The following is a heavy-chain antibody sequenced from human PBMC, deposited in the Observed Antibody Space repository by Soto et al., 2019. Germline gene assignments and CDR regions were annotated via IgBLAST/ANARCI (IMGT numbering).Heavy chain of an antibody. Sequence: SETLSLTCTVSGVSISNSSYYWGWVRQPPGKGLEWIGEIIHSESTKYNPSLKSRVTISVDTSKNQFSLKLSSVTAADTAVYYCARQRPTDGRWEFANYYGMDVWGQGTPVTVSS. V-gene: IGHV4-39*01. CDR3: ARQRPTDGRWEFANYYGMDV. J-gene: IGHJ6*02. CDR1: GVSISNSSYY. CDR2: IIHSEST. D-gene: IGHD1-26*01.